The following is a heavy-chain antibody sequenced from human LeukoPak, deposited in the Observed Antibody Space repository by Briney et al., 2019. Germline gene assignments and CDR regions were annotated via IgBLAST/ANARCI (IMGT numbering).Heavy chain of an antibody. CDR1: GFTFGSYS. D-gene: IGHD2-2*01. CDR2: ISSSSSYI. V-gene: IGHV3-21*01. J-gene: IGHJ4*02. CDR3: ARDLLVVPAAKDY. Sequence: GGSLRLSCAASGFTFGSYSMNWVRQAPGKGLEWVSSISSSSSYIYYADSVKGRFTISRDNAKNSLYLQMNSLRAGDTAVYYCARDLLVVPAAKDYWGQGTLVTVSS.